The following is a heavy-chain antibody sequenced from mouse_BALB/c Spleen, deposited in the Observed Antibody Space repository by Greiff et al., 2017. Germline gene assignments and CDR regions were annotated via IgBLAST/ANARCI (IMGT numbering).Heavy chain of an antibody. CDR3: ATYDYDEVYYYAMDY. Sequence: EVKLQESGPELVKPGASVKVSCKASGYSFTDYNMYWVKQSLGKSLEWIGYIDPYNGGTSYNQKFKGKATLTVDKSSSTAFMHLNSLTSEDSAVYYCATYDYDEVYYYAMDYWGQGTSVTVSS. D-gene: IGHD2-4*01. J-gene: IGHJ4*01. V-gene: IGHV1S135*01. CDR2: IDPYNGGT. CDR1: GYSFTDYN.